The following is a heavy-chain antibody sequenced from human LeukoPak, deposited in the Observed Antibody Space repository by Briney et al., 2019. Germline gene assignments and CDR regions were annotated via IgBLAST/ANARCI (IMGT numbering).Heavy chain of an antibody. D-gene: IGHD3-3*01. J-gene: IGHJ5*02. Sequence: ASVKVSCNVSGNTFTSHYMHWVRQAPGQGLEWMGIIKPTDGRTTYAQKFQGRLTMTRDTSTNTVYMELSSLRFEDTAVYYCVSYNTARNCSDPGGQEPLVTVSS. V-gene: IGHV1-46*01. CDR2: IKPTDGRT. CDR3: VSYNTARNCSDP. CDR1: GNTFTSHY.